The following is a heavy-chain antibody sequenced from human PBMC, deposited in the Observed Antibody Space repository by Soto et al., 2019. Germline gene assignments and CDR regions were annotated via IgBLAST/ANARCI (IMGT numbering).Heavy chain of an antibody. V-gene: IGHV4-34*02. J-gene: IGHJ3*01. CDR2: INHSGTT. CDR3: ARSGWIYGADAFDL. CDR1: GGSLSGLY. Sequence: QVQLQQWGAGLVKPSETLSLTCAVYGGSLSGLYWSWIRQPPGKGLEWIGQINHSGTTDINPSLKSRVTISGDTSKNQFSLRLTSVTAADTAIYYCARSGWIYGADAFDLWGLGTMVTVSS. D-gene: IGHD6-25*01.